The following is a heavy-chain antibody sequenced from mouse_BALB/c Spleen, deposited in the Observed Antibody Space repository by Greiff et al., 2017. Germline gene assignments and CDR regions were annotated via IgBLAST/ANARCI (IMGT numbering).Heavy chain of an antibody. CDR3: AREIYYDGRSYSYYAMDY. CDR2: IDPANGNT. D-gene: IGHD1-1*01. J-gene: IGHJ4*01. V-gene: IGHV14-3*02. Sequence: EVQLQQSGAELVKPGASVKLSCTASGFNIKDTYMHWVKQRPEQGLEWIGRIDPANGNTKYDPKFQGKATITADTSSNTAYLQLSSLTSEDTAVYYCAREIYYDGRSYSYYAMDYWGQGTSVTVSS. CDR1: GFNIKDTY.